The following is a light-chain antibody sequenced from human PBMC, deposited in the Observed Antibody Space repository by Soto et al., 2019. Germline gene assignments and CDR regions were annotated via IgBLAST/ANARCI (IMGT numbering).Light chain of an antibody. CDR1: QAISND. CDR2: AAS. CDR3: LQDYSYPRT. Sequence: AIQMAQSPSSLSASVGDRVTITCRPSQAISNDLAWYQQKPGKAPKLLIYAASSLHNGVPSRFSGSGSGSYFTLTVSSLQPEEFATYYCLQDYSYPRTFGQGTNVEIK. J-gene: IGKJ1*01. V-gene: IGKV1-6*01.